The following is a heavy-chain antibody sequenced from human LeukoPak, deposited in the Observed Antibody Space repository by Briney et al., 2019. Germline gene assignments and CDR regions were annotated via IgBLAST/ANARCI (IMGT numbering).Heavy chain of an antibody. J-gene: IGHJ4*02. D-gene: IGHD6-13*01. CDR3: APYSSRSQAFDY. CDR1: GFTFSDYY. CDR2: ISSSSSYT. Sequence: GGSLRLSCAASGFTFSDYYMSWIRQAPGKGLEWVSYISSSSSYTNYADSVKGRFTISRDNAKNSLYLQMNSLRAEDTAVYYCAPYSSRSQAFDYWGQGTLVTVSS. V-gene: IGHV3-11*06.